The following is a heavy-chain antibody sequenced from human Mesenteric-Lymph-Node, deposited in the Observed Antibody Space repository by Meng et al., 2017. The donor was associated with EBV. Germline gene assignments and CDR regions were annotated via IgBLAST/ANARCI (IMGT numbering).Heavy chain of an antibody. CDR3: AREGGPGLFYYVY. V-gene: IGHV1-18*01. CDR2: ISGYNGNT. Sequence: QVQLERSVGGVKKPGASVKVSCKASGYTFIDYGVSWVRQAPGQGLEWMGWISGYNGNTNYAQKFQGRVTMTTDTSTSTAYMELSSLKSEDTAVYFCAREGGPGLFYYVYWGQGTLVTVSS. CDR1: GYTFIDYG. D-gene: IGHD3-10*01. J-gene: IGHJ4*02.